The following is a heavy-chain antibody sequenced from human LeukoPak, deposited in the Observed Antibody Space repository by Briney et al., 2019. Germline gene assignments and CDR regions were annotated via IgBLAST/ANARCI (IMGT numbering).Heavy chain of an antibody. CDR3: AETRNAGTPYGY. J-gene: IGHJ4*01. Sequence: PGGSLRLSCAASGFTFRSYAMSWVRQAPGKGLEWVSAISGSGGSTYYADSVKGRFTISRDNSKNTLYLQMNSLRAKHTAVNDCAETRNAGTPYGYSGPGTLVSASS. V-gene: IGHV3-23*01. CDR1: GFTFRSYA. CDR2: ISGSGGST. D-gene: IGHD1-7*01.